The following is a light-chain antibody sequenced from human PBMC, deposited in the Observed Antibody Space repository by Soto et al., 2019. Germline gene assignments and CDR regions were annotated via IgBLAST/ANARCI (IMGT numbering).Light chain of an antibody. V-gene: IGKV1-27*01. CDR1: QGISHY. CDR2: AAS. J-gene: IGKJ4*01. Sequence: IQMTQSPSSLSASVGDRVTITCRASQGISHYLAWYQQKPGKVPKLLIYAASTLQSGVPSRFSGSGSGTDFTLTISSLQPEDVATYYCQKYNSAPLTFGGGTKVDIK. CDR3: QKYNSAPLT.